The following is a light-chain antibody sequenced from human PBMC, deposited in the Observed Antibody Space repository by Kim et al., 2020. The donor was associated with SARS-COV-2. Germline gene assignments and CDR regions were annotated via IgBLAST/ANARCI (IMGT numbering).Light chain of an antibody. CDR2: LAS. V-gene: IGKV1-39*01. CDR1: QAIRNS. Sequence: DIQMTQSPSSLSASVGDRVTITCRASQAIRNSLNWFRQKPGKAPELLMYLASTSESGVPSRFTGAGYGTDFTLTISSLQPDDSATYYCQQSYTTPLTFGGGTKVDIK. J-gene: IGKJ4*01. CDR3: QQSYTTPLT.